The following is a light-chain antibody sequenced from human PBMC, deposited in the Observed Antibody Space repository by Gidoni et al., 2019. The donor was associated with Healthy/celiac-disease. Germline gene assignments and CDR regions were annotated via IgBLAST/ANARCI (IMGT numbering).Light chain of an antibody. J-gene: IGKJ4*01. CDR1: QSVSSY. CDR2: DAS. V-gene: IGKV3-11*01. Sequence: EIVLTQSPATLSLSPGERATLSCRASQSVSSYLAWYQQNPGQAPRLLIYDASNRATGIPARFSGSGSGTDFTLTISSLGPEDFAVYYCQQRSNWPPLTFGGGTKVEIK. CDR3: QQRSNWPPLT.